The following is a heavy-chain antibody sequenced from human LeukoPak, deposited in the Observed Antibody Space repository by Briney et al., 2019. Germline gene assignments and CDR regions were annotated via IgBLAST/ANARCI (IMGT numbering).Heavy chain of an antibody. CDR2: IYTSGST. Sequence: SETLSLTCTVSGGSISSGSHYWSWIRQPAGKGLEWIGRIYTSGSTNYNPSLKSRVTISVDTSKNQFSLKLSSVTAADTAVYYCARSSAVVVAATFDYWGQGTLVTVSS. J-gene: IGHJ4*02. D-gene: IGHD2-15*01. CDR1: GGSISSGSHY. V-gene: IGHV4-61*02. CDR3: ARSSAVVVAATFDY.